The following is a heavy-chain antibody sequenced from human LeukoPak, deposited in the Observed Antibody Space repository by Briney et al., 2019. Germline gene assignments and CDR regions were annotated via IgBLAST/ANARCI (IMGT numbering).Heavy chain of an antibody. CDR1: GDSISSYF. J-gene: IGHJ4*02. CDR2: IYDSGST. D-gene: IGHD2-8*01. V-gene: IGHV4-59*01. CDR3: ARGCLTRVMLPLRY. Sequence: SETLSLTCTASGDSISSYFWTWIRQPPGKGLEWIGYIYDSGSTNYNPSLKSRVTISIDTSKKQFSLKLRSVTAADTAVYYCARGCLTRVMLPLRYWVQGALVTVTS.